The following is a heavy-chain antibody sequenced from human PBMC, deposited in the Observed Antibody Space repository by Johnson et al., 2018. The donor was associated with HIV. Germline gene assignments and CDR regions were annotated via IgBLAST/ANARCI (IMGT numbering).Heavy chain of an antibody. CDR1: GFTVSSNY. CDR2: IYSGGST. J-gene: IGHJ3*02. CDR3: ARTYSQGLDAFDI. D-gene: IGHD6-13*01. V-gene: IGHV3-66*01. Sequence: VQLVESGGGLVQPGGSLRLSCAASGFTVSSNYMSWVRQAPGKGLEWVSVIYSGGSTYYADSVKGRFTISRDNSKNTLYLQMNSLRAEDTAVYYCARTYSQGLDAFDIRGQGTMVTVSS.